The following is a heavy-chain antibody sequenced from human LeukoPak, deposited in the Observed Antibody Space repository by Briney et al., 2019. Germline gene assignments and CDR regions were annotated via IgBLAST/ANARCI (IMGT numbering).Heavy chain of an antibody. CDR1: GFTFSSYA. Sequence: GGSLRLSCAASGFTFSSYAMHWVRQAPGKGLEWVSGISWNSGSIGYADSVKGRFTISRDNAKNSLYLQMNSLRAEDTALYYCAKDKGDYYYYMDVWGKGTTVTISS. V-gene: IGHV3-9*01. CDR3: AKDKGDYYYYMDV. CDR2: ISWNSGSI. J-gene: IGHJ6*03.